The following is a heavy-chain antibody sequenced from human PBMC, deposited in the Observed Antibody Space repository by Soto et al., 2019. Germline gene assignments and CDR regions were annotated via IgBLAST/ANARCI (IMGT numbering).Heavy chain of an antibody. CDR2: ISGSGGST. Sequence: GGSLILSCAASGFTFSSYSMSWVRQAPGKGLEWVSAISGSGGSTYYADSVKGRFTISRDNSKNTLYLQMNSLRAEDTAVYYCAKDWGCSSTSCYTNPVHFDYWGQGTLVTVSS. V-gene: IGHV3-23*01. J-gene: IGHJ4*02. CDR3: AKDWGCSSTSCYTNPVHFDY. D-gene: IGHD2-2*02. CDR1: GFTFSSYS.